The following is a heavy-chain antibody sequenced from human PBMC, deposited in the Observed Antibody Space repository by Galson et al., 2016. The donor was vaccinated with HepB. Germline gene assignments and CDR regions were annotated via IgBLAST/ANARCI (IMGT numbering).Heavy chain of an antibody. CDR2: IIPVFGSP. CDR1: GDTFSSYT. J-gene: IGHJ1*01. CDR3: ARETEDYDSSGYAH. V-gene: IGHV1-69*13. D-gene: IGHD3-22*01. Sequence: SVKVSCKASGDTFSSYTFSWVRQAPGQGLEWMGGIIPVFGSPNYAQDFQGRVTITADEVAGTAYMELSSLRSEDTAVYYCARETEDYDSSGYAHWGQGTLVTVSS.